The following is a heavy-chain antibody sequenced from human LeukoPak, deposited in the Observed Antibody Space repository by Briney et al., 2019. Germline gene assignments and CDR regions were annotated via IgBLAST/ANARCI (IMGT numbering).Heavy chain of an antibody. Sequence: ASVKVSCKTSGYTFTGYYMHWVRQAPGQGLEWMGWINPNSGGTTYAQNFQGRVTMTRDTSISTAYMELSRLTSDDTALYYCARGIGYCSGGSCYSWGQGTLVTVSS. CDR2: INPNSGGT. D-gene: IGHD2-15*01. CDR3: ARGIGYCSGGSCYS. J-gene: IGHJ4*02. V-gene: IGHV1-2*02. CDR1: GYTFTGYY.